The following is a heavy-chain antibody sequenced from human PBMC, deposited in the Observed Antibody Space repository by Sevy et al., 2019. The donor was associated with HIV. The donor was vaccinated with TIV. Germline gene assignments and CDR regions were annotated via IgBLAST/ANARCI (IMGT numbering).Heavy chain of an antibody. V-gene: IGHV4-59*01. CDR3: AREISSGWLDY. CDR2: IYYSGST. J-gene: IGHJ4*02. Sequence: WETLSLTCTVSGGSISSYYWNWIRQPPGKALEWIGYIYYSGSTNYNPSLKSRVTISVDTSKNQFSLKLSSVTAADTAVYYCAREISSGWLDYWGQGTLVTVSS. CDR1: GGSISSYY. D-gene: IGHD6-19*01.